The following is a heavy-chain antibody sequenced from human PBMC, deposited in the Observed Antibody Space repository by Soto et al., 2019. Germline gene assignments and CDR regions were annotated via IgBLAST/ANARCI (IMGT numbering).Heavy chain of an antibody. Sequence: LRLSCVASGLTVSHNYMAWVRQAPEMGLEWVSILYTEGTTYYADSVKGRFTISRDSSKNTLFLQMDSLRAEDTAVYYCVRPRPSGENYGMDVWGQGTTVTVSS. J-gene: IGHJ6*02. D-gene: IGHD3-16*01. CDR1: GLTVSHNY. V-gene: IGHV3-53*01. CDR2: LYTEGTT. CDR3: VRPRPSGENYGMDV.